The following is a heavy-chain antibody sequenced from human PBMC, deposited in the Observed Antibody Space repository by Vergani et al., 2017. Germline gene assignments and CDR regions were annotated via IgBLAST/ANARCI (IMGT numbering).Heavy chain of an antibody. V-gene: IGHV3-9*01. D-gene: IGHD1-1*01. CDR1: GFTFDDYA. J-gene: IGHJ3*02. CDR3: ANSVSSPGADAFDI. Sequence: EVQLVESGGGLVQPGRSLRLSCAASGFTFDDYAMHWVRQAPGKGLEWVSGISWNSGSIGYADSVKGRFTISRDNSKNSLYLQMNSLRAEDTALYYFANSVSSPGADAFDIWGQGTMGTVSS. CDR2: ISWNSGSI.